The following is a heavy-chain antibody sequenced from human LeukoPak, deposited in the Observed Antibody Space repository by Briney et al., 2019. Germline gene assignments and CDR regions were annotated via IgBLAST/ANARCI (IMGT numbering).Heavy chain of an antibody. Sequence: ASVKVSCKASGYTFTDYYMHWVRQAPGQGLEWMGWISPNSGGTNYAQKFQGRVTMTRDMSTSTVFMELDSLRSEDTAVYYCARGPGDLGDYWGQGTLVTVSS. CDR3: ARGPGDLGDY. J-gene: IGHJ4*02. CDR2: ISPNSGGT. V-gene: IGHV1-2*02. D-gene: IGHD7-27*01. CDR1: GYTFTDYY.